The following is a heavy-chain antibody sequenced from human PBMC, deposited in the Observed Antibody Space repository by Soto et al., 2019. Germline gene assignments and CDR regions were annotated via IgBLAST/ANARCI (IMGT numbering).Heavy chain of an antibody. CDR1: GGSISSGGYY. J-gene: IGHJ4*02. CDR3: ARSLTTVTTAPRESDY. D-gene: IGHD4-17*01. Sequence: QVQLQESGPGLVKPSQTLSLTCTVSGGSISSGGYYWSWILQHPGKGLEWIGYIYYSGRTYYNPSLKSRVTISVDTSKNQFSLKLSSVTAADTAVYYCARSLTTVTTAPRESDYWGQGTLVTVSS. CDR2: IYYSGRT. V-gene: IGHV4-31*03.